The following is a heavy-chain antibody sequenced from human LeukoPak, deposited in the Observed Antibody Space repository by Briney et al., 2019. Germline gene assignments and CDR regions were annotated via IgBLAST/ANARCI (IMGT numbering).Heavy chain of an antibody. CDR1: GFTFSTYA. CDR3: AKDRNAWPTNFDS. V-gene: IGHV3-23*01. D-gene: IGHD5-24*01. J-gene: IGHJ4*02. CDR2: ISSSGGTT. Sequence: GRSLRLSHAASGFTFSTYAVNWVRQAPGKGLQRVSAISSSGGTTYYADSVKGRLSISRDNSKNTLYLRMNSLRAEDTAIYYCAKDRNAWPTNFDSWGQGTLVTVSA.